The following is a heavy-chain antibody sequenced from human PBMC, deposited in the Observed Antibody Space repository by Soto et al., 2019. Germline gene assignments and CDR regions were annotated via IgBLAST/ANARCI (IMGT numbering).Heavy chain of an antibody. CDR2: IIPIFGTA. CDR1: GGTFSSYA. V-gene: IGHV1-69*12. Sequence: QVQLVQSGAEVKKPGSSVKVSCKASGGTFSSYAISWVRQAPGQGLEWMGEIIPIFGTANYAQKFQGRVTITADESTRTAYMELSSLRYEDTAVYYCARDRGPSSGYYPYWFDPWGQGTLVTVSS. J-gene: IGHJ5*02. D-gene: IGHD3-22*01. CDR3: ARDRGPSSGYYPYWFDP.